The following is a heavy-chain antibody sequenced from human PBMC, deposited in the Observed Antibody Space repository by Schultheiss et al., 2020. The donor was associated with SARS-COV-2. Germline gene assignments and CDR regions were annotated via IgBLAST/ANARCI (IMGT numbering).Heavy chain of an antibody. CDR3: ARGGGEP. V-gene: IGHV4-34*01. CDR2: INHSGST. CDR1: GGSISSYY. Sequence: SQTLSLTCTVSGGSISSYYWSWIRQPPGKGLEWIGEINHSGSTNYNPSLKSRVTMSVDTSKNQFSLKLSSVTAADTAVYYCARGGGEPWGQGTLVTVSS. J-gene: IGHJ5*02.